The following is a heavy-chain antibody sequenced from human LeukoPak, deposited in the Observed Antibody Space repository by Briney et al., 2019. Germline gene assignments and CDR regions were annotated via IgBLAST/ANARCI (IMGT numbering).Heavy chain of an antibody. D-gene: IGHD2-2*01. CDR3: ARYGPKPAATTGFDP. J-gene: IGHJ5*02. CDR1: GGSISSGSYY. Sequence: SETLSLTCTVSGGSISSGSYYWSWIRQSAGKGLEWIGRIYTSGSTNYNPSLKSRVTISVDTSKNQFSLKLSSVTAADTAVYYCARYGPKPAATTGFDPWGQGTLVTVSS. CDR2: IYTSGST. V-gene: IGHV4-61*02.